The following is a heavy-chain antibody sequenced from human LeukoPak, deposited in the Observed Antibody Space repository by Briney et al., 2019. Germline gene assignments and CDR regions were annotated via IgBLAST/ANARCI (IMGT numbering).Heavy chain of an antibody. CDR2: MNPNSGNT. CDR3: ARDFLTFSSGHAY. J-gene: IGHJ4*02. V-gene: IGHV1-18*01. D-gene: IGHD3-22*01. CDR1: GYTFTSYD. Sequence: ASVKVSCKASGYTFTSYDINWVRQATGQGLEWMGWMNPNSGNTNYAQKLQGRVTMTTDTSTSTAYMELRSLRSDDTAVYYCARDFLTFSSGHAYWGQGTLVTVSS.